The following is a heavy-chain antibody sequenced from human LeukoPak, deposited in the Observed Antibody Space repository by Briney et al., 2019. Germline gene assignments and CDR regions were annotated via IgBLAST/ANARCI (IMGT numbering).Heavy chain of an antibody. CDR3: AKGPQGD. CDR1: GFTFSNYA. Sequence: GGSLRLSCAASGFTFSNYAMSWVRQAPGKGLQWVSAIDSGGGTYYAHSVKGRFTISRDNSKNTLYLQLNSLRAEDTAVYYCAKGPQGDWGQGALVTVSS. CDR2: IDSGGGT. V-gene: IGHV3-23*01. J-gene: IGHJ4*02. D-gene: IGHD3-16*01.